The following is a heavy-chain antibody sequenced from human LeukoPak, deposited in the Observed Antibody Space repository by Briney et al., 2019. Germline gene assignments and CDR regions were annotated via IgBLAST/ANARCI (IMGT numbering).Heavy chain of an antibody. J-gene: IGHJ4*02. CDR1: GFSISIYA. Sequence: GGSLTLSCAASGFSISIYAMTWVRRAPAKGLEWVSSITGSGAGTSYADSVKGRFTISRDNSRNTLYLQMNSLRAEDTAIYYCAKDPNGDYVGAFDYWGPGTLVTVSS. CDR3: AKDPNGDYVGAFDY. V-gene: IGHV3-23*01. D-gene: IGHD4-17*01. CDR2: ITGSGAGT.